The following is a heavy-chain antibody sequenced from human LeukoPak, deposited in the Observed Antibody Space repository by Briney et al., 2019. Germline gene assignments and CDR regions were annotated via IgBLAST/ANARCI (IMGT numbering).Heavy chain of an antibody. CDR3: ARVLYSSSWYFYMDV. CDR2: VSPYNGNT. CDR1: GYTFTDYD. J-gene: IGHJ6*03. V-gene: IGHV1-18*01. Sequence: ASVKVSCKTSGYTFTDYDITWVRQAPGQGLEWMGRVSPYNGNTNYAQKLQGRVTMTTDTSTSTAYMELRSLRSDDTAVYYCARVLYSSSWYFYMDVWGKGTTVTISS. D-gene: IGHD6-13*01.